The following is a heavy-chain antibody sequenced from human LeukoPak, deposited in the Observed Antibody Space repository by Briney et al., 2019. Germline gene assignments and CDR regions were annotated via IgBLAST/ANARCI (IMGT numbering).Heavy chain of an antibody. CDR3: ARDSTYYYDSGSSGPHYFDN. D-gene: IGHD3-10*01. Sequence: GTSLRLSCEASGFTFSNYAMHWVRQAPGKGLEWVSLISSGGTYEYYADSVKGRFTISRDNSKNTLYLQLNSLRAEDTAVYYCARDSTYYYDSGSSGPHYFDNWGQGTLVTVSS. CDR1: GFTFSNYA. J-gene: IGHJ4*02. V-gene: IGHV3-30*01. CDR2: ISSGGTYE.